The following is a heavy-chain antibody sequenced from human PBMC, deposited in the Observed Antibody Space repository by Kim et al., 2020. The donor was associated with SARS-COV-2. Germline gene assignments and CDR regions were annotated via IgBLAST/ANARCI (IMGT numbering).Heavy chain of an antibody. CDR3: AKEHYAFDM. D-gene: IGHD3-3*02. Sequence: GGSLRLSCAASGSTFSNNAMNWVRQAPGKGLEWVSVFTGGGGSTYYADSVKGRFTISRDNSKNTVYLQMNSLRVEDTAIYYCAKEHYAFDMWGQGTMVTVSS. CDR2: FTGGGGST. V-gene: IGHV3-23*01. J-gene: IGHJ3*02. CDR1: GSTFSNNA.